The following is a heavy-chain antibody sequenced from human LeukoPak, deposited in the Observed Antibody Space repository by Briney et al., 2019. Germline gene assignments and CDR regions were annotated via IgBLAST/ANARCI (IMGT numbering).Heavy chain of an antibody. CDR2: IIPILGIA. D-gene: IGHD3-22*01. Sequence: GASVKVSCKASGYTFTGYGISWVRQAPGQGLEWMGRIIPILGIANYAQKFQGRVTITADKTTSTAYMELSSLRSEDTAVYYCARVPPYYYDSSGYPGGLGYWGQGTLVTVSS. J-gene: IGHJ4*02. V-gene: IGHV1-69*04. CDR3: ARVPPYYYDSSGYPGGLGY. CDR1: GYTFTGYG.